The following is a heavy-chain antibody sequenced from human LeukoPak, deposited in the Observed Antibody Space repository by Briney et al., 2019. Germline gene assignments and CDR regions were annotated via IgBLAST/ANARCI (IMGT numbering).Heavy chain of an antibody. Sequence: ASVKVSCKASGGTFSSYVISWFRQAPGQGLERMGGIIPIFGTTHFAQKFQGRVTFTADDSTSTAYMELSSLRSEDTAVYYCARDDPDIVVIPGAADIWGQGTLVTVSS. CDR2: IIPIFGTT. J-gene: IGHJ3*02. CDR1: GGTFSSYV. D-gene: IGHD2-15*01. CDR3: ARDDPDIVVIPGAADI. V-gene: IGHV1-69*13.